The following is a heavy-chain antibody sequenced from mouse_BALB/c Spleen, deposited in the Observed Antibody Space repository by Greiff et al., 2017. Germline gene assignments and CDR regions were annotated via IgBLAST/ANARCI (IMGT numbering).Heavy chain of an antibody. D-gene: IGHD1-1*01. CDR2: ISSGGSYT. J-gene: IGHJ4*01. V-gene: IGHV5-6*01. Sequence: DVHLVESGGDLVKPGGSLKLSCAASGFTFSSYGMSWVRQTPDKRLEWVATISSGGSYTYYPDSVKGRFTISRDNAKNTLYLQMSSLKSEDTAMYYCARDYGSRDYAMDYWGQGTSVTVSS. CDR3: ARDYGSRDYAMDY. CDR1: GFTFSSYG.